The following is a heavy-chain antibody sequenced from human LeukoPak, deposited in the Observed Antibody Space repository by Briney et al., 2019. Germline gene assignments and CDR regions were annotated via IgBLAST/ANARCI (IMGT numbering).Heavy chain of an antibody. V-gene: IGHV3-64D*06. J-gene: IGHJ4*02. D-gene: IGHD3-10*01. CDR3: VRGLYGLGWDY. CDR2: VSSDWGTT. Sequence: GGSLRLSCSASRFSLSSYNMHWVRQAPGKGLEFVSGVSSDWGTTDYADSARDRFTISRDNSKNALYLQMSSLRAEDTAIYYCVRGLYGLGWDYWGPGTLVTVSS. CDR1: RFSLSSYN.